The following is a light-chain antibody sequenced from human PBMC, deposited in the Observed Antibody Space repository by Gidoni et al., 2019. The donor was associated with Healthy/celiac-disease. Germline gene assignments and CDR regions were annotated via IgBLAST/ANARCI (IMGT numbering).Light chain of an antibody. J-gene: IGLJ1*01. CDR1: SSDVGGYNN. V-gene: IGLV2-14*03. CDR2: DVS. Sequence: QSALTQPAAVSGSPGTSITISCTGSSSDVGGYNNVCWYQHPPGKAPQLIIYDVSQRPAGVSNRVTGSRSGNTASLTISGLQAEDESDYYCSSYASSSPYIVGSGTKVNVL. CDR3: SSYASSSPYI.